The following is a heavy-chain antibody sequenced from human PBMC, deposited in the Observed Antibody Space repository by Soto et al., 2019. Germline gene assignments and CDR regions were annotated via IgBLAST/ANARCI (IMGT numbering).Heavy chain of an antibody. Sequence: HITLKESGPTLVKPTQTLTLTCAFSGFSLETSGMGMSWIRQPPGKDLEWLALIYWDDDKRYSPSLKNRLTITKDTSKNQVVLTLTNVDPVDTATYYCAHSLYHYDNSGYYTYWYFDLWGRGTLVTVAS. D-gene: IGHD3-22*01. J-gene: IGHJ2*01. CDR3: AHSLYHYDNSGYYTYWYFDL. CDR1: GFSLETSGMG. V-gene: IGHV2-5*02. CDR2: IYWDDDK.